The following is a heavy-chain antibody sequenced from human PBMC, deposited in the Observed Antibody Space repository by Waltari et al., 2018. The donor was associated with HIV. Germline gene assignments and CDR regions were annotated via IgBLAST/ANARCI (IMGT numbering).Heavy chain of an antibody. CDR1: GGSVSIGSYY. Sequence: QVQLQESGPGLVKPSETLSLTCTVSGGSVSIGSYYWTWIRQPPGKGLEWIGYIYYSGSTNYNPSLKSRVTISVDTSKNQFSLKLSSVTAADTAVYYCARDVHSYYYDSSGYYFFDYWGQGTLVTVSS. J-gene: IGHJ4*02. D-gene: IGHD3-22*01. V-gene: IGHV4-61*01. CDR2: IYYSGST. CDR3: ARDVHSYYYDSSGYYFFDY.